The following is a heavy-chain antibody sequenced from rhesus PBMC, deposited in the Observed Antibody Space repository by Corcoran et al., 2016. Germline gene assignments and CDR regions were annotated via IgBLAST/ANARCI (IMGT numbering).Heavy chain of an antibody. CDR3: ARRRAAGFLYYFDY. V-gene: IGHV4-169*01. D-gene: IGHD6-13*01. Sequence: QLQLPASGPGLVKPSETLPVNCAVSGGAISSSSWRWSRQSHGQGLEWIGYIYGSGSSTNSHPSLKSRGTLSVDTSKNQLSLKLSSVTTADTAVYYCARRRAAGFLYYFDYWGQGVLVTVSS. J-gene: IGHJ4*01. CDR1: GGAISSSS. CDR2: IYGSGSST.